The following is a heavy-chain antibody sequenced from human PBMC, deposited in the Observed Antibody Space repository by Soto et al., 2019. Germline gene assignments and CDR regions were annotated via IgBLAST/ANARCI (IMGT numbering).Heavy chain of an antibody. CDR2: INPNSGGT. V-gene: IGHV1-2*02. CDR3: ARNRILTGVGLNWFDP. D-gene: IGHD3-9*01. CDR1: GYTFTGYY. J-gene: IGHJ5*02. Sequence: GASVKVSCKASGYTFTGYYMHWVRQAPGQGLEWMGWINPNSGGTNYAQKFQGRVTVTRDTSISTAYMELSRLRSDDTAVYYCARNRILTGVGLNWFDPWGQGTLVTVSS.